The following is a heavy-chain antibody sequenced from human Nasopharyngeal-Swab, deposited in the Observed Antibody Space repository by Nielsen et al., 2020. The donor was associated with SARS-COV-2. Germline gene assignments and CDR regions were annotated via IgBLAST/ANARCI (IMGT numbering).Heavy chain of an antibody. CDR3: ARDAPAHYGAFY. Sequence: VRQAPGKGLEWVAFIAHDASNEYYGDSVKGRLSISRDSSKITLYLQMDSLRGEDTAVYYCARDAPAHYGAFYWGRGTLVTVSS. D-gene: IGHD4-17*01. CDR2: IAHDASNE. J-gene: IGHJ4*02. V-gene: IGHV3-30*03.